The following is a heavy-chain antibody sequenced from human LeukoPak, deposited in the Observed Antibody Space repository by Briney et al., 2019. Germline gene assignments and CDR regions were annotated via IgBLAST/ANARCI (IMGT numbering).Heavy chain of an antibody. CDR2: ISVSGGTT. V-gene: IGHV3-23*01. J-gene: IGHJ4*02. Sequence: PGGSLRLSCAASGFTFSSYVMGWVRQAPGKGPEWVSAISVSGGTTSYADSVKGRFTISRDNTKNTLYLQMNSLRAEDTAVYYCAKGLRHYYGSGSSDSYYFDFWGQGTLVTVSS. CDR3: AKGLRHYYGSGSSDSYYFDF. D-gene: IGHD3-10*01. CDR1: GFTFSSYV.